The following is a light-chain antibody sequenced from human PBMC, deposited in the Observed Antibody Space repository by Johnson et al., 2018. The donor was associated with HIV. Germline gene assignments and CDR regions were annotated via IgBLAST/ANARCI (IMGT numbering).Light chain of an antibody. Sequence: QSVLTQPPSVSAAPGQKVTISCSGSSSNIGNNYVSWYQQLPGTAPKVLIYDNNKRPSGIPDRFSGSKSGTSATLGITGLQTGDEADYYCGTWDSSLIAGYVFGTGTKVTVL. J-gene: IGLJ1*01. CDR2: DNN. CDR1: SSNIGNNY. V-gene: IGLV1-51*01. CDR3: GTWDSSLIAGYV.